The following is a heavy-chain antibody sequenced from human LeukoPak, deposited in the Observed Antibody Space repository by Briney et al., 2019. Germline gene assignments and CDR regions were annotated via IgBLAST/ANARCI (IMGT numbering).Heavy chain of an antibody. CDR2: IIPIFGTA. CDR1: GYTFTSYG. CDR3: ARGRERWLQPYYFDY. V-gene: IGHV1-69*13. Sequence: SVKVSCKASGYTFTSYGISWVRQAPGQGLEWMGGIIPIFGTANYAQKFQGRVTITADESTSTAYMELSSLRSEDTAVYYCARGRERWLQPYYFDYWGQGTLVTVSS. J-gene: IGHJ4*02. D-gene: IGHD5-24*01.